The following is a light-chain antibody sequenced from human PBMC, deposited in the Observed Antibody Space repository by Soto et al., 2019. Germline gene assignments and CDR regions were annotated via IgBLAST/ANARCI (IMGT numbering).Light chain of an antibody. CDR2: EVS. CDR3: SSYAGSNNFVL. J-gene: IGLJ2*01. V-gene: IGLV2-8*01. Sequence: QSVLTHPPSASGSPGQSVTISCTGTSSDVGGYNYVSWYQQHPGKAPKLMIYEVSKRPSGVPDRFSGSKSGNTASLTVSGLQAEDEADYYCSSYAGSNNFVLFGGGTKLTVL. CDR1: SSDVGGYNY.